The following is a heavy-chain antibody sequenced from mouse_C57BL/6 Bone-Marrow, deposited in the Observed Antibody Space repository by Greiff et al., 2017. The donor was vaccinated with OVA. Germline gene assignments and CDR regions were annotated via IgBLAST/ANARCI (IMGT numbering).Heavy chain of an antibody. V-gene: IGHV1-50*01. CDR3: ASPHSNGFWFAY. CDR2: IDPSDSYT. CDR1: GYTFTSYW. Sequence: QVQLQQPGAELVKPGASVKLSCKASGYTFTSYWMQWVKQRPGQGLEWIGEIDPSDSYTNYNQKFKGKATLTVDTSSSTTYMQLSSLTSEDSAVYYCASPHSNGFWFAYWGQGTLVTVSA. J-gene: IGHJ3*01.